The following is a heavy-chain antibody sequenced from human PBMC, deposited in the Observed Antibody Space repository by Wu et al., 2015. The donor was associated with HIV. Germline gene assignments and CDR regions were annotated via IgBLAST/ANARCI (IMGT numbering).Heavy chain of an antibody. V-gene: IGHV1-18*01. CDR2: ITGYRGNT. D-gene: IGHD3-9*01. J-gene: IGHJ3*02. CDR1: GYTFINYG. CDR3: ARDEFYDMSTGYEVDALDI. Sequence: LVQSGVVGEEAWGLSEGLLQGFGYTFINYGISWVRQAPGQGLEWVGWITGYRGNTNYAEKFQGRATMSTESSTHTAYMELRGLTSDDTAVYYCARDEFYDMSTGYEVDALDIWGQGTMVIVSS.